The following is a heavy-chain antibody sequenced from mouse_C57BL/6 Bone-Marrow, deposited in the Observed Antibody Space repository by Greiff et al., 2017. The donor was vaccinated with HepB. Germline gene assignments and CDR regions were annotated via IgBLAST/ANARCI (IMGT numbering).Heavy chain of an antibody. J-gene: IGHJ1*03. CDR3: ARYGSRYFDV. D-gene: IGHD1-1*01. CDR2: IDPSDSET. V-gene: IGHV1-52*01. Sequence: QVQLQQSGAELVRPGSSVKLSCKASGYTFTSYWMHWVKQRPIQGLEWIGNIDPSDSETHYNQKFKDKATLTVDKSSSTAYMQLSSLTSEDSAVYYCARYGSRYFDVWGTGTTVTVSS. CDR1: GYTFTSYW.